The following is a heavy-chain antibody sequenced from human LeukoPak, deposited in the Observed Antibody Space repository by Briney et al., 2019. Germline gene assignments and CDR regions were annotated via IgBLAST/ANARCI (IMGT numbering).Heavy chain of an antibody. V-gene: IGHV4-31*03. CDR2: IYYSGST. J-gene: IGHJ5*02. Sequence: SQTLSLTCIVSGGSISSGAYYWSWIRQHPGKGLEWIGYIYYSGSTYYNPSLKSRVTISVDTSKNQFSLKLSSVTAADTAVYYCARTRYYDFWSGYPNWFDPWGQGTLVTVSS. CDR3: ARTRYYDFWSGYPNWFDP. D-gene: IGHD3-3*01. CDR1: GGSISSGAYY.